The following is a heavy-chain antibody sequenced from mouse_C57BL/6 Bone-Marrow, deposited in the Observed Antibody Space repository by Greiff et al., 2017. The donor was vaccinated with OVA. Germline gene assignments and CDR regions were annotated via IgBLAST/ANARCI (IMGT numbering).Heavy chain of an antibody. CDR1: GFTFSDYG. V-gene: IGHV5-17*01. Sequence: EVQRVESGGGLVKPGGSLKLSCAASGFTFSDYGMHWVRQAPEKGLEWVAYISSGSSTIYYADTVKGRFTISSDNAKNTLFLQMTSLRSEDTAMYYCARGAYYYGSSRYWYFDVWGTGTTVTVSS. CDR3: ARGAYYYGSSRYWYFDV. D-gene: IGHD1-1*01. J-gene: IGHJ1*03. CDR2: ISSGSSTI.